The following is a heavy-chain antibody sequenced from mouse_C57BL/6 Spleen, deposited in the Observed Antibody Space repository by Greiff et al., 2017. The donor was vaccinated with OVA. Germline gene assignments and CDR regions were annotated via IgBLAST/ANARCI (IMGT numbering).Heavy chain of an antibody. Sequence: EVHLVESGGGLVQPGGSMKLSCVASGFTFSNYWMNWVRQSPEKGLEWVAQIRLKSDNYATHYVESVKGRFTISRDDSKSSVYLQMNNLRAEDTGIYYCTAPTTVVAPYWYFDVWGTGTTVTVSS. CDR2: IRLKSDNYAT. CDR1: GFTFSNYW. J-gene: IGHJ1*03. CDR3: TAPTTVVAPYWYFDV. V-gene: IGHV6-3*01. D-gene: IGHD1-1*01.